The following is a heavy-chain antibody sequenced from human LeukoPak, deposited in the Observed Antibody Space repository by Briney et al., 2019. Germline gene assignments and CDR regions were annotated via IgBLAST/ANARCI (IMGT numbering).Heavy chain of an antibody. CDR1: GYTFTGYY. CDR2: INPNSGGT. J-gene: IGHJ3*02. CDR3: ARGGDIVGDIRSPFDI. V-gene: IGHV1-2*02. D-gene: IGHD1-26*01. Sequence: ASVKVSCKASGYTFTGYYMHWVRQAPGQGLEWMGWINPNSGGTSYAQKFQGRVTMTRDTSISTAYMELSRLRSDDTAVYYCARGGDIVGDIRSPFDIWGQGTLVTVSS.